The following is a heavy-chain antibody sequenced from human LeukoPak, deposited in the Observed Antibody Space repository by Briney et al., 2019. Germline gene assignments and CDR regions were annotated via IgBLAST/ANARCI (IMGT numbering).Heavy chain of an antibody. J-gene: IGHJ4*02. D-gene: IGHD4-17*01. CDR2: INTNTGNP. CDR1: GGTVSRYP. Sequence: GASVKVSCKASGGTVSRYPISWVRQAPGQGLEWMAWINTNTGNPTYAQGFTGHFVFSLDTSVSTAYLQISSLKAEDTAVYYCATEDGENWGQGTLVTVSS. V-gene: IGHV7-4-1*02. CDR3: ATEDGEN.